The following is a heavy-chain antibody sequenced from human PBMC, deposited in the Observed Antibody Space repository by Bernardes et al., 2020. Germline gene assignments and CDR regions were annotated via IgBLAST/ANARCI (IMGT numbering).Heavy chain of an antibody. D-gene: IGHD3-3*01. Sequence: ASVKVSCKASGYTFTGYYMHWVRQAPGQGLEWMGRINPNSGGTNYAQKFQGRVTMTRDTSISTAYMELSRLRSDDTAVYYCARKRSARTPEMAFDIWGQGTMVTVSS. CDR1: GYTFTGYY. CDR2: INPNSGGT. CDR3: ARKRSARTPEMAFDI. V-gene: IGHV1-2*06. J-gene: IGHJ3*02.